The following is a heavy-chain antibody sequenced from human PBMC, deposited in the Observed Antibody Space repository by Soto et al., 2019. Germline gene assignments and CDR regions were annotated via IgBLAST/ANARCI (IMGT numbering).Heavy chain of an antibody. CDR1: GGFISSYC. J-gene: IGHJ6*02. CDR2: NYYSGST. V-gene: IGHV4-59*01. Sequence: QVQLQESGPGLVKPSETRSLTCTVSGGFISSYCWRWIRQPPGKGLEWIGYNYYSGSTNYNPTLNSRVTTSVDTSKNQFSLKLSSVTAADTAVYYCAGSGSSPYYYYYGMDVWGQGTTVTVSS. D-gene: IGHD3-10*01. CDR3: AGSGSSPYYYYYGMDV.